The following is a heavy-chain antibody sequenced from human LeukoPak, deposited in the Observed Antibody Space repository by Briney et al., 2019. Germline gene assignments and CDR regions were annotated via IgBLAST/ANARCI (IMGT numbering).Heavy chain of an antibody. CDR2: IIPILGIA. CDR1: GGTFSSYA. Sequence: SVKVSCKASGGTFSSYAISWVRQAPGQGLEWMGRIIPILGIANYAQKFQGRVTITADKSTSTAYMELSSLRSEDTAVYYCARDPAGSNPIMDVWGQGTTVTVSS. V-gene: IGHV1-69*04. J-gene: IGHJ6*02. D-gene: IGHD4-11*01. CDR3: ARDPAGSNPIMDV.